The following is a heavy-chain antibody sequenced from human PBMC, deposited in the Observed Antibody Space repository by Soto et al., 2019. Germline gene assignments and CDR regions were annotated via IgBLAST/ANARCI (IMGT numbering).Heavy chain of an antibody. CDR2: IFYSGTT. V-gene: IGHV4-39*01. D-gene: IGHD5-18*01. CDR3: ACIFSGGYSYGFYYDGMDV. J-gene: IGHJ6*02. Sequence: SETLSLTCTVSGGSISSSSYYWGWIRQPPGKGLEWIGSIFYSGTTYYNPSLKSRVTISVDTSKNQFSLKLSSVTAADTAVYYCACIFSGGYSYGFYYDGMDVWGPGTTVT. CDR1: GGSISSSSYY.